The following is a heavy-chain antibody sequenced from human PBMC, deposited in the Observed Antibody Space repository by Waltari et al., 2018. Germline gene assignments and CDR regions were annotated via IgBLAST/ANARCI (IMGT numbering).Heavy chain of an antibody. CDR1: GTSFISYW. V-gene: IGHV5-51*03. CDR3: ASLAAAAGAFDI. CDR2: IYPGDSDT. Sequence: VQLVQSGAEVKKPGESVKLSCKGSGTSFISYWIGWVRQVPGKGLESMGVIYPGDSDTRYSPSFQGQVTMSVDKSIRTAYLQWSSLKASDTAMYYCASLAAAAGAFDIWGQGTMVTVSS. D-gene: IGHD6-25*01. J-gene: IGHJ3*02.